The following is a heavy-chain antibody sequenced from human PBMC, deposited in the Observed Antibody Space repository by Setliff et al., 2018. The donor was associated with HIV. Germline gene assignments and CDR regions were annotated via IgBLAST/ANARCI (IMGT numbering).Heavy chain of an antibody. D-gene: IGHD3-9*01. Sequence: SETLSLTCTVSGVSINSDGYYWGWIRQHPGKGLEWIGYINHSGSYYYNPSLKSRLTISVDTSKNQFSLRLDSVTAADTAVYYCARAPRLTRIFTPLYFDYWGQGALVTVSS. CDR3: ARAPRLTRIFTPLYFDY. CDR2: INHSGSY. V-gene: IGHV4-31*03. J-gene: IGHJ4*02. CDR1: GVSINSDGYY.